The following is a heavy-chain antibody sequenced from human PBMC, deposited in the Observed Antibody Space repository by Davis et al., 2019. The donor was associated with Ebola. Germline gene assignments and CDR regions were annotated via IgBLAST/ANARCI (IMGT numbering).Heavy chain of an antibody. CDR3: AKRHPKALFDDGSSYFFGFDY. V-gene: IGHV3-23*01. Sequence: PGGSLRLSCAASGFTFSGYAMNWVRQAAGKGLEWVSSISGSGGGIYYADSVKGRFTISRDNSKNTVYLQLNSLRAEDTAVYYCAKRHPKALFDDGSSYFFGFDYWGQGTLVTVSS. CDR2: ISGSGGGI. D-gene: IGHD3-22*01. J-gene: IGHJ4*02. CDR1: GFTFSGYA.